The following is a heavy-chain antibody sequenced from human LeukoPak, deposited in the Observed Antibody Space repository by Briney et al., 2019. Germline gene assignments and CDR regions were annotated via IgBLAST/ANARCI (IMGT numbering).Heavy chain of an antibody. CDR2: ISYDGSNK. V-gene: IGHV3-30*18. CDR3: AKSVPYYYDSSGYHLDY. CDR1: GFTFSSYG. J-gene: IGHJ4*02. Sequence: GGSPRLSCAASGFTFSSYGMHWVRQAPGKGLEWVAVISYDGSNKYYADSVKGRFTISRDNSKNTLYLQMNGLRADDTAVYYCAKSVPYYYDSSGYHLDYWGQGTLVTVSS. D-gene: IGHD3-22*01.